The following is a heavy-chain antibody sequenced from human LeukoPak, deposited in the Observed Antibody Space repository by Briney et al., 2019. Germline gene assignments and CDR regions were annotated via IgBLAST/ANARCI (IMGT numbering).Heavy chain of an antibody. V-gene: IGHV4-4*07. CDR2: IYTSGST. CDR3: ARRPTAERWGYFDY. D-gene: IGHD1-1*01. Sequence: SETLSLTCTVSGGSISSHYWNWIRQPAGKELEWIGHIYTSGSTNYNPSFKSRVTMSVDTSKNQFSLKLSSVTAADTAVYYCARRPTAERWGYFDYWGQGTLVTVSS. CDR1: GGSISSHY. J-gene: IGHJ4*02.